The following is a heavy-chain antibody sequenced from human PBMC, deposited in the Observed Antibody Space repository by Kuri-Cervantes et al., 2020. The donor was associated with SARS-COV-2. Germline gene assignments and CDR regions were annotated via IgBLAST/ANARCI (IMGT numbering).Heavy chain of an antibody. CDR3: AKDFVYYYDSSGYLFDY. Sequence: GESLKISCAASGFTFSDYYMSWIRQAPGKGLEWVSYISSSSSYTNYADSVKGRFTITRDNAKNTLYLQMNSLRAEDTAVYYCAKDFVYYYDSSGYLFDYWGQGTLVTFSS. D-gene: IGHD3-22*01. V-gene: IGHV3-11*05. J-gene: IGHJ4*02. CDR1: GFTFSDYY. CDR2: ISSSSSYT.